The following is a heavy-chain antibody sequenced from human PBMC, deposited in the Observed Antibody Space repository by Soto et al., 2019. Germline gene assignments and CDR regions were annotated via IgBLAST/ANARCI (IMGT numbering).Heavy chain of an antibody. CDR3: ARGMAVTGHYLDY. D-gene: IGHD6-19*01. J-gene: IGHJ4*02. CDR1: GGSSISYY. Sequence: SEIISLTWSVAGGSSISYYWSCIRKHPGKGLEWIGYIYYSGSTNYNPSLKSRVSISVDTSKNQFSLKLSSVTAADTAVYYCARGMAVTGHYLDYWGQGNLVTVSS. CDR2: IYYSGST. V-gene: IGHV4-59*12.